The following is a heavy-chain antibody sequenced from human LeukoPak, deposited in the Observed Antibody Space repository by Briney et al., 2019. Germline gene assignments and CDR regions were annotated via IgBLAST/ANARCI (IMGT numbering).Heavy chain of an antibody. CDR1: GYTFTGYY. D-gene: IGHD3-10*01. CDR2: INPNSGGT. J-gene: IGHJ4*02. CDR3: ARERDYYGSGTFDY. V-gene: IGHV1-2*06. Sequence: ASVKVSCKASGYTFTGYYMHWVRQAPGQGLEWMGRINPNSGGTNYAQKFQGRVTMTRDTSISTAYMELSRLRSDYTAVYYCARERDYYGSGTFDYWGQGTLVTVSS.